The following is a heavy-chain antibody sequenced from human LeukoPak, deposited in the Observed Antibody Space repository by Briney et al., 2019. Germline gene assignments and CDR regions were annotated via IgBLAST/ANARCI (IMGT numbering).Heavy chain of an antibody. V-gene: IGHV4-39*07. D-gene: IGHD6-19*01. J-gene: IGHJ5*02. Sequence: SETLSLTCTVSSGSVSSSSYYWEWIRQPPGKGLEWTGKIYFSGTTHYNPSLESRVNISVDTSKNHFSLRLSSVIAADTAVYYCAGSSGWYNWFDPWGQGTLVTVSS. CDR3: AGSSGWYNWFDP. CDR1: SGSVSSSSYY. CDR2: IYFSGTT.